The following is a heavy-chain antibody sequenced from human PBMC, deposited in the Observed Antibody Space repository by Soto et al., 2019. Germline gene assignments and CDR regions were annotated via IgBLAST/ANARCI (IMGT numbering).Heavy chain of an antibody. CDR1: GGSISSYY. D-gene: IGHD4-17*01. CDR2: IYYSGST. CDR3: ARSYGDYVYYYYGMDV. V-gene: IGHV4-59*08. Sequence: SETLSLTCTVSGGSISSYYWSWIRQPPGKGLEWIGYIYYSGSTNYNPSLKSRVTISVDTSKNQFSLKLSSVTAADTAVYYCARSYGDYVYYYYGMDVWGQGTTVTVSS. J-gene: IGHJ6*02.